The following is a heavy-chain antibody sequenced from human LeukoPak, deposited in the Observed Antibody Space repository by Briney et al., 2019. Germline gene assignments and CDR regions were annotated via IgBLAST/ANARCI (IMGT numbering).Heavy chain of an antibody. CDR3: ARYVVVTAYFDY. V-gene: IGHV4-59*01. Sequence: SETLSLTCAVYGGSFSSYYWSWIRQPPGKGLEWIGYIYYSGSTNYNPSLKSRVTISVDKSKNQFSLKLSSVTAADTAVYYCARYVVVTAYFDYWGQGTLVTVSS. CDR2: IYYSGST. J-gene: IGHJ4*02. CDR1: GGSFSSYY. D-gene: IGHD2-21*02.